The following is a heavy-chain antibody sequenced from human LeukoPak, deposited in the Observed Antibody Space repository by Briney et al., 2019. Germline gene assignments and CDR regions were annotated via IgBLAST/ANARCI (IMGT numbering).Heavy chain of an antibody. D-gene: IGHD3-22*01. CDR3: ASAPNYYDSSGLDY. J-gene: IGHJ4*02. CDR2: IYTNGGT. Sequence: SETLSLTCTVSGASISSYCWSWVRQSPGKGLEWIGYIYTNGGTDYNPSLRSRVTISVDTSKDQFSLKLSSVTAADTAVYYCASAPNYYDSSGLDYWGQGTLVTVSS. CDR1: GASISSYC. V-gene: IGHV4-4*09.